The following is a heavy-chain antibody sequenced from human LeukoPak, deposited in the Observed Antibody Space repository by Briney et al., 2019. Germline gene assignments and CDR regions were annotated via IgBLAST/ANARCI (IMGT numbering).Heavy chain of an antibody. CDR1: GGSISSGSYY. V-gene: IGHV4-31*03. J-gene: IGHJ6*02. CDR3: ARERRGSYYFYGLDV. Sequence: NPSETLSLTCTVSGGSISSGSYYWHWIRQYPGKGLEWIGYIYYSGNTHYNPSLKSRLTISIDTSRNQFSLKLNFVTAADTALYYCARERRGSYYFYGLDVWGQGTTVTVSS. CDR2: IYYSGNT.